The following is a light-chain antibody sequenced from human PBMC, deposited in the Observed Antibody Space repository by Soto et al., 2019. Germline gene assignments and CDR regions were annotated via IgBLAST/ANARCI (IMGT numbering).Light chain of an antibody. J-gene: IGKJ1*01. Sequence: DIQMTQSPSSLSASVGDRVTITCRASQSITSYLNWYQQKPGKAPNLLIYAASSLQSGVPSRFSGSGSGTDFTLTISSLQPEAFATYYCQQTYSAWTFGQGTEVEVK. CDR2: AAS. CDR1: QSITSY. CDR3: QQTYSAWT. V-gene: IGKV1-39*01.